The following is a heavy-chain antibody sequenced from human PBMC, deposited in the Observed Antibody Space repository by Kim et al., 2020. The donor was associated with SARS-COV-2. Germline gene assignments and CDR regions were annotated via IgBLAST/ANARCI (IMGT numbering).Heavy chain of an antibody. V-gene: IGHV3-7*01. D-gene: IGHD3-22*01. CDR2: IKQDGSEK. J-gene: IGHJ3*02. CDR3: SRDRSITMIVVANDAFDI. Sequence: GGSLRLXCAASGFTFSSYWMSWVRQAPGKGLEWVANIKQDGSEKYYVDSVKGRFTISRDNAKNSLYLQMNSLRAEDTAVHYCSRDRSITMIVVANDAFDIWGQGTMVTVSS. CDR1: GFTFSSYW.